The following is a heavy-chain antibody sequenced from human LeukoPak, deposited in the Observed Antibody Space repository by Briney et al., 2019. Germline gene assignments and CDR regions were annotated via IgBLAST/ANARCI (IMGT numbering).Heavy chain of an antibody. CDR2: IYYSGST. CDR1: GGSISSHY. V-gene: IGHV4-59*11. J-gene: IGHJ3*02. CDR3: ARAVDTAMVTGDAFDI. Sequence: SETLSLTCTVSGGSISSHYWSWIRQPPGKGLEWIGYIYYSGSTNYNPSLKSRVTISVDTSKNQFSLKLSSVPAADTAVYYCARAVDTAMVTGDAFDIWGQGTMVTVSS. D-gene: IGHD5-18*01.